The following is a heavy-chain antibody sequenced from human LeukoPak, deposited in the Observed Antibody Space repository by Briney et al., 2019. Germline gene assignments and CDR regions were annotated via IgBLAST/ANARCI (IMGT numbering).Heavy chain of an antibody. V-gene: IGHV1-2*02. Sequence: GASVKVSCKASGYTFTGYYMHWVRQAPGQGLEWMGWINPHSGGTNYAQKFQGGVTMTRDTSITTAYVELTRLRSEATAAYYCARGRPWRHRYFDLCGGGGLVVVAS. CDR3: ARGRPWRHRYFDL. CDR2: INPHSGGT. D-gene: IGHD1-1*01. CDR1: GYTFTGYY. J-gene: IGHJ2*01.